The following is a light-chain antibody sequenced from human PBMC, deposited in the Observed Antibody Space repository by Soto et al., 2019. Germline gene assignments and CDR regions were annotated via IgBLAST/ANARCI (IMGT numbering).Light chain of an antibody. CDR1: QGIAPY. Sequence: DVQMTQSPSSLSAVVGDRVTITCRASQGIAPYLAWFQQKPGKVPKLLIYATSTLQSGVPSRFSGSGSGTDLTLTINSLQPEDVGTYYCQKYNSAPLTFGGGTKVEIK. J-gene: IGKJ4*01. CDR3: QKYNSAPLT. V-gene: IGKV1-27*01. CDR2: ATS.